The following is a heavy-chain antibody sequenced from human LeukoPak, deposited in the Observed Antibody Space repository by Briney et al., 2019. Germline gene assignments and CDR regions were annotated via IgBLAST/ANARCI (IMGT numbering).Heavy chain of an antibody. CDR1: GFTFSSYS. D-gene: IGHD6-13*01. V-gene: IGHV3-21*01. CDR3: ARRVASANDAFDI. Sequence: GGSLKLSCAASGFTFSSYSMNWVRQAPGKGLEWVSSISSGSTYIYYGDSLKGRFTISRDNAKNSLYLQMNSLRAEDTAVYYCARRVASANDAFDIWGQGTMVTVSS. CDR2: ISSGSTYI. J-gene: IGHJ3*02.